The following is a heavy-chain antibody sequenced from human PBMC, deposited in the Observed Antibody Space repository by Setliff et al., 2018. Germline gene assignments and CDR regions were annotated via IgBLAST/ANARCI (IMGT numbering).Heavy chain of an antibody. CDR1: GFTFSRYW. CDR2: IKEDGSEK. CDR3: ARDGGEY. D-gene: IGHD3-16*01. V-gene: IGHV3-7*01. Sequence: PGGSLRLSCVASGFTFSRYWMTWVRQAPGKGLEWVANIKEDGSEKYYVDSVKGRFTMSRDNAKNSLYLQMSSLRAEDTAVYYCARDGGEYWGQGTLVTVSS. J-gene: IGHJ4*02.